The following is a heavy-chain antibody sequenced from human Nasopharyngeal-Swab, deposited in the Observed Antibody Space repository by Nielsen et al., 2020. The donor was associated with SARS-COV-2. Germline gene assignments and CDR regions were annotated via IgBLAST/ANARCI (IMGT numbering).Heavy chain of an antibody. V-gene: IGHV1-3*01. Sequence: WVRQAPGQRLEWMGWINAGNGNTKYSQKFQGRVTITRDTSASTAYMELNSLRSEDTAVYYCARGCSSTSCPQGVGWFDPWGQGTLVTVSS. CDR2: INAGNGNT. D-gene: IGHD2-2*01. CDR3: ARGCSSTSCPQGVGWFDP. J-gene: IGHJ5*02.